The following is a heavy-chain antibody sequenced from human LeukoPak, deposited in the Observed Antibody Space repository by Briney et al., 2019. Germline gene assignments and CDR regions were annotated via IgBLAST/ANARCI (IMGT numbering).Heavy chain of an antibody. V-gene: IGHV1-24*01. CDR2: FDPEDGET. J-gene: IGHJ4*02. D-gene: IGHD2-2*01. Sequence: ASVKVSCKVSGYTLTELSLHWVRQAGGKGLEWMGGFDPEDGETIYAQKFQGRVTMTDDTSTDTAYMELSSLRSEDTAVYYCATFSPLGYCSGTSCLYFDYWGQGTLVTVSS. CDR1: GYTLTELS. CDR3: ATFSPLGYCSGTSCLYFDY.